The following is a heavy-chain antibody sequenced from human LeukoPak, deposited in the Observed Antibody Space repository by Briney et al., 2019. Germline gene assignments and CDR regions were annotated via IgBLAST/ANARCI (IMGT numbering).Heavy chain of an antibody. J-gene: IGHJ4*02. CDR3: ARGVHNWNYAEEY. Sequence: PSETLSLTCTVSGGSISSGSYYWSWIRQPAGKGLEWIGRIYTSGSTNYNPSLKSRVTISVDTPKNRFSLKLSSATAADTAVYYCARGVHNWNYAEEYWGQGTLVTVSS. V-gene: IGHV4-61*02. D-gene: IGHD1-7*01. CDR1: GGSISSGSYY. CDR2: IYTSGST.